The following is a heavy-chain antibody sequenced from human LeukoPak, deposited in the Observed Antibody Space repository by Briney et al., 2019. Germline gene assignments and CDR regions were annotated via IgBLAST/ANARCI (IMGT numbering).Heavy chain of an antibody. D-gene: IGHD5-18*01. CDR3: ARDTAGYSYGFWFDP. CDR2: ISSSSSTI. V-gene: IGHV3-48*01. J-gene: IGHJ5*02. Sequence: PGGSLRLSCAASGFTFSSYSMNWVRQAPGKGLEWVSYISSSSSTIYYADSVKGRFTISRDNAKNSLYLQMNSLRAEDTAVYYCARDTAGYSYGFWFDPWGQGTLVTVSS. CDR1: GFTFSSYS.